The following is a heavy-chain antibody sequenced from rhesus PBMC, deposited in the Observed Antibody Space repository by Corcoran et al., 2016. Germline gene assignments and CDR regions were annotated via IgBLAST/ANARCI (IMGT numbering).Heavy chain of an antibody. D-gene: IGHD2-39*01. CDR3: ARRPILTDSRFDV. CDR1: GFSLSTSGMG. Sequence: QVTLKESGPALVKPTQTLTLTCTFSGFSLSTSGMGVGWIRQPSRKTLEWLAHIYWDDDKRYSPSLKSRLTIAKDTSKNQVVLTMTNMDPMDTATYYCARRPILTDSRFDVWGPGVLVTVSS. V-gene: IGHV2-174*02. CDR2: IYWDDDK. J-gene: IGHJ5-1*01.